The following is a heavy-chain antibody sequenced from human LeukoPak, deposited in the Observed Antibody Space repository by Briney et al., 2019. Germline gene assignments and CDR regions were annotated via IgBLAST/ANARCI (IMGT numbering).Heavy chain of an antibody. D-gene: IGHD3-10*01. CDR3: PNFKASLSKGIGFDY. CDR1: GFTFSSYA. V-gene: IGHV3-23*01. J-gene: IGHJ4*02. CDR2: ISGSGGST. Sequence: GGSLRLSCAASGFTFSSYAMSWVRQAPGKGLEWVSAISGSGGSTYYADSVKGRFTISGDNSKNTLYLQMNSLRAEDTAVYYCPNFKASLSKGIGFDYWGQGTLVTVSS.